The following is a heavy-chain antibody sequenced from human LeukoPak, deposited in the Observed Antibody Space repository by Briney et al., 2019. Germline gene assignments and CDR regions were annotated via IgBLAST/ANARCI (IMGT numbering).Heavy chain of an antibody. CDR2: IYTSGST. D-gene: IGHD3-10*01. Sequence: SETLSLTCTVSGGSISSYYWSWIRQPAGKGLEWIGRIYTSGSTNYNPSLKSRVTMSVDTSKNQFSLKLSSVTAADTAVYYCARRTKGYYYGSGSRKTYYYYYYMDVWGKGTTVTISS. J-gene: IGHJ6*03. V-gene: IGHV4-4*07. CDR3: ARRTKGYYYGSGSRKTYYYYYYMDV. CDR1: GGSISSYY.